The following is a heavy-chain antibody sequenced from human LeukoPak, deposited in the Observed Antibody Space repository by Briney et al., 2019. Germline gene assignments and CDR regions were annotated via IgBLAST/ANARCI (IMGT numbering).Heavy chain of an antibody. CDR1: GGSFSGYY. V-gene: IGHV4-34*01. CDR2: INHSGST. CDR3: ARRGPPYYYGSGSYYNALYFDY. J-gene: IGHJ4*02. Sequence: SETLSLTCAVYGGSFSGYYWSWIRQPPGKGLEWIGKINHSGSTNYNPSLKSRVTISVDTSKNQFSLKLSSVTAADTAVYYCARRGPPYYYGSGSYYNALYFDYWGQGTLVTVSS. D-gene: IGHD3-10*01.